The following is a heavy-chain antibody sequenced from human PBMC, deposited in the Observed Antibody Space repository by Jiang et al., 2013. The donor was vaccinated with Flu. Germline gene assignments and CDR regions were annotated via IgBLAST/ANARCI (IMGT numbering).Heavy chain of an antibody. CDR2: ISSDGSNK. V-gene: IGHV3-30*18. Sequence: VQLVESGGGVVQPGTSLRLSCAASGFTFSGYGMSWVRQAPGKGLEWVAVISSDGSNKYYPDSLKGRFTISRDNSKNTLYLQLNSLRAEDTAVYYCAKEMSLWLFGVGDAFDVWGQGTMVTVSS. CDR3: AKEMSLWLFGVGDAFDV. D-gene: IGHD3-10*01. J-gene: IGHJ3*01. CDR1: GFTFSGYG.